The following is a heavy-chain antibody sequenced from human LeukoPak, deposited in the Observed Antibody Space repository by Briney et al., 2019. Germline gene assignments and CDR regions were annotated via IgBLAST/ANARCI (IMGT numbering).Heavy chain of an antibody. CDR1: GGSVSGYY. CDR3: ASGLWFGELLL. D-gene: IGHD3-10*01. V-gene: IGHV4-34*01. J-gene: IGHJ4*02. Sequence: SETLSLACAVYGGSVSGYYWSWIRQPPGKGLEWIGEINHSGSTNYNPSLKSRVTISVDTSKNRFSLKLTSVTAADTAVYYCASGLWFGELLLWGQGTLVSVSS. CDR2: INHSGST.